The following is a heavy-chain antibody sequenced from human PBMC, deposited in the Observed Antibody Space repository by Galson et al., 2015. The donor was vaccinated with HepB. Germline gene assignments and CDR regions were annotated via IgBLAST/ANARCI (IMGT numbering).Heavy chain of an antibody. CDR2: ISYDGSNK. V-gene: IGHV3-30-3*01. CDR1: GFTFSSYA. CDR3: AKDHYCSGGSCYSPFDY. J-gene: IGHJ4*02. D-gene: IGHD2-15*01. Sequence: SLRLSCAASGFTFSSYAMHWVRQAPGKGLEWVAVISYDGSNKYYADSVKGRFTISRDNSKNTLYLQMNSLRAEDTAVYYCAKDHYCSGGSCYSPFDYWGQGTLVTVSS.